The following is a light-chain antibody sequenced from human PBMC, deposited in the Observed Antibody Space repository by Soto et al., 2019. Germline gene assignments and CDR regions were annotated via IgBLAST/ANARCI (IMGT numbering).Light chain of an antibody. J-gene: IGKJ4*01. CDR2: DAF. CDR3: RQRYQWPLT. V-gene: IGKV3-11*01. Sequence: TVLTQSPATLSLSPGERATLSCKASQSIGNSLGWFQQKPGQAPRLLIDDAFNRATGIPARFTGSGSGSDFTLTISSLEPEDFGVYYCRQRYQWPLTFGGGTKVDIK. CDR1: QSIGNS.